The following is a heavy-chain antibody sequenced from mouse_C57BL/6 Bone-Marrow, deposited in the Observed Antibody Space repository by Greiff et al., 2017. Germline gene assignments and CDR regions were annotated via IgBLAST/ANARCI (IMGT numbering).Heavy chain of an antibody. V-gene: IGHV1-80*01. CDR1: GYAFSSYW. J-gene: IGHJ3*01. Sequence: VQRVESGAELVKPGASVKISCKASGYAFSSYWMNWVKQRPGKGLEWIGQIYPGDGDTNYNGKFKGKATVTADKSSSTAYMQLSSLTSEDSSVYFCAGGDRWLLLAYWGQGTLVTVSA. D-gene: IGHD2-3*01. CDR3: AGGDRWLLLAY. CDR2: IYPGDGDT.